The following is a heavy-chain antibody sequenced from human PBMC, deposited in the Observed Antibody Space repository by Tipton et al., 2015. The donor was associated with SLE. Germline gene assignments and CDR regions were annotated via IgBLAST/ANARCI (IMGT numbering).Heavy chain of an antibody. CDR1: GGSISSGSYY. CDR3: AGGRGHGSVYNWFDP. Sequence: TLSLTCTVSGGSISSGSYYWSWIRQPAGKGLEWIGYIYTSGSTNYNPSLKSRVTISVDTSKNQFSLKLSSVTAADTAVYYCAGGRGHGSVYNWFDPWGQGTLVTVSS. J-gene: IGHJ5*02. D-gene: IGHD3-10*01. CDR2: IYTSGST. V-gene: IGHV4-61*09.